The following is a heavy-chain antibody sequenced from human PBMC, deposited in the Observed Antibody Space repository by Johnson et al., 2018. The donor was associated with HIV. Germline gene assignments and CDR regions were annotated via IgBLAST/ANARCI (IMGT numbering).Heavy chain of an antibody. CDR1: GLTVSSNY. V-gene: IGHV3-66*01. J-gene: IGHJ3*02. D-gene: IGHD2-8*01. CDR3: ARDLMGMDDAFDI. Sequence: VQLVESGGGLVQPGGSLRLSCAASGLTVSSNYMTWVRQGPGKGLEWVSVINSGGGTYYADTVTGRFTISRDNSKNTLYLQMNSLRAEDTAVYYCARDLMGMDDAFDIWGQGTMVTVSS. CDR2: INSGGGT.